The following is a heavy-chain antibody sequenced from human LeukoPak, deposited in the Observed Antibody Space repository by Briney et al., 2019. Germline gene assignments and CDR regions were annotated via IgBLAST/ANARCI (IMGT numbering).Heavy chain of an antibody. Sequence: GGSPRLSPAAPGFTFRSYGMQSGRQAPRRGVWRGAVTSYDRSNTYYADPVKGRFTISSDNSKNTLYLQMNSLRAEDTAVYYCAKGRIQLWTHPFDYWGQGTLVTVSA. D-gene: IGHD5-18*01. J-gene: IGHJ4*02. CDR2: TSYDRSNT. CDR1: GFTFRSYG. CDR3: AKGRIQLWTHPFDY. V-gene: IGHV3-30*18.